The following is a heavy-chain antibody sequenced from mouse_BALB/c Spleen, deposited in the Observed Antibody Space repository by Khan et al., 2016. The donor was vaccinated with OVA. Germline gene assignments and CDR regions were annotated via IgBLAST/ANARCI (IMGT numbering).Heavy chain of an antibody. Sequence: EVQLQESGPGLVKPSQSLSLTCTVTGYSITSGYAWNWIRQFPGNKLEWMGYISYSGVTSNNPSLKSRISITRDTSKNQFFLQLNSLTTEDTATYYCARGNYYGYYFAYWGHGTTLTVSS. J-gene: IGHJ2*01. D-gene: IGHD1-1*01. CDR3: ARGNYYGYYFAY. CDR1: GYSITSGYA. V-gene: IGHV3-2*02. CDR2: ISYSGVT.